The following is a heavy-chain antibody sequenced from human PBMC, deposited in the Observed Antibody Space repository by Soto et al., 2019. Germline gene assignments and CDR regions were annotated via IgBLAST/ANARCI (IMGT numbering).Heavy chain of an antibody. D-gene: IGHD3-10*01. J-gene: IGHJ4*02. Sequence: EVHLLESGGGLVQPGGSLRLSCPASGFTFSNYAMSWVRQAPGKGLEWVSAISGSGDVTPYADSVKGRFTISRDNSKTTLYLQMNSLRAEDTAVYFCASHNYYNSDRRSSPLDYWGPGTLVTVSS. V-gene: IGHV3-23*01. CDR1: GFTFSNYA. CDR3: ASHNYYNSDRRSSPLDY. CDR2: ISGSGDVT.